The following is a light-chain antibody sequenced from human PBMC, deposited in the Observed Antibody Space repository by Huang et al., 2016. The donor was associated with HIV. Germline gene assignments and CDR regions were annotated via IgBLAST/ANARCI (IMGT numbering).Light chain of an antibody. Sequence: EIVMTQSPATLSVSPGERATLSCRASQNIRTNVAWYQQKRGQPPRFLIYGASTRAAGIPARFSGSGSGTEFTLILTSLQSEDFAVYYCQHYHDWPPLAFGGGTKVEIK. CDR3: QHYHDWPPLA. CDR2: GAS. CDR1: QNIRTN. V-gene: IGKV3-15*01. J-gene: IGKJ4*01.